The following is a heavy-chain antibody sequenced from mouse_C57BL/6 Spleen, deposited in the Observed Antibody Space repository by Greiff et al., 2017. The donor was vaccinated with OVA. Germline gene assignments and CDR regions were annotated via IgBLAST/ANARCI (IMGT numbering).Heavy chain of an antibody. J-gene: IGHJ1*03. V-gene: IGHV1-18*01. CDR1: GYTFTDYN. Sequence: EVQLVESGPELVKPGASVKIPCKASGYTFTDYNMDWVKQSHGKSLEWIGDINPNNGGTIYNQKFKGKATLTVDKSSSTAYMELRSLTSEDTAVYYCARGYGSSYLNWYFDVWGTGTTVTVSS. CDR3: ARGYGSSYLNWYFDV. D-gene: IGHD1-1*01. CDR2: INPNNGGT.